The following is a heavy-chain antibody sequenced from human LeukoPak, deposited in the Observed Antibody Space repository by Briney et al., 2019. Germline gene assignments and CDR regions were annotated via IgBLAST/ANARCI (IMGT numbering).Heavy chain of an antibody. Sequence: SETLSLTCAVYGGSSSGYYWTWIRQPPGKGLEWIGSIYHSGNTYYDPSLKSRLTISVDTSKNQFSLKLSSVAAADTAVYYCARQQPELDYWGQGTLVTVSS. V-gene: IGHV4-34*01. CDR1: GGSSSGYY. J-gene: IGHJ4*02. D-gene: IGHD6-13*01. CDR3: ARQQPELDY. CDR2: IYHSGNT.